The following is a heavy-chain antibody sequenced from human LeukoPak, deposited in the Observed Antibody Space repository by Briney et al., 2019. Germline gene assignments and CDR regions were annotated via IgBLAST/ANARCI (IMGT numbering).Heavy chain of an antibody. CDR3: AREEDRYCSSTSCYTPLASYYMDV. V-gene: IGHV1-69*13. D-gene: IGHD2-2*02. CDR1: GGTFSSYA. J-gene: IGHJ6*03. CDR2: IIPIFGTA. Sequence: ASVKVSCKASGGTFSSYAISWVRQAPGQGLEWMGGIIPIFGTANYAQKFQGRVTITADESTSTAYMELSSLRSGDTAVYYCAREEDRYCSSTSCYTPLASYYMDVWGKGTTVTVSS.